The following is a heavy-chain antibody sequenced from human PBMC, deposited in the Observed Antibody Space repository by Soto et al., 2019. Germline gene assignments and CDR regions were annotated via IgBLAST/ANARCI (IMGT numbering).Heavy chain of an antibody. D-gene: IGHD5-12*01. J-gene: IGHJ4*02. V-gene: IGHV1-69*13. CDR2: IVPVFGRP. CDR3: AREGSGYNF. CDR1: GGSFSNFG. Sequence: SVNVSCKASGGSFSNFGISWVRQAPGQGLEWMGGIVPVFGRPNYAQRFRGRLAITADESTSTGYMELISLRSDDTAVYYCAREGSGYNFWGQGTQVTVSS.